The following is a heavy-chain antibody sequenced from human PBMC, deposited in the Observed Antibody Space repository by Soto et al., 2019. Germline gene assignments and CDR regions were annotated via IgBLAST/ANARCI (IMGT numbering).Heavy chain of an antibody. CDR1: GGSISSGGYY. Sequence: TSETLSLTCTVSGGSISSGGYYWNWIRQHPGKGLEWIGYIYYSGSTYYNPSLKSRVTISVDTSKNQLSLKLSSVTAADTAVYYCARGGDYSRGMDVWGQGTTVT. CDR3: ARGGDYSRGMDV. J-gene: IGHJ6*02. D-gene: IGHD4-17*01. CDR2: IYYSGST. V-gene: IGHV4-31*03.